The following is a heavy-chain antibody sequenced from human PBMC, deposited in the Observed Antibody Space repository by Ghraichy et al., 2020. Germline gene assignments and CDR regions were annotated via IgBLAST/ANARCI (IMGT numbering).Heavy chain of an antibody. CDR3: ARQLDVAVAGVGVFDY. V-gene: IGHV3-53*01. CDR1: GFTVSGNY. J-gene: IGHJ4*02. Sequence: GGSLRLSCAASGFTVSGNYMGWVRQAPGKGLEWVSCIHSNDITFYTDSVEGRFTISRDNSQNTLYLQLNSLRADDTAVYFCARQLDVAVAGVGVFDYWGQGTLVTVSS. D-gene: IGHD6-19*01. CDR2: IHSNDIT.